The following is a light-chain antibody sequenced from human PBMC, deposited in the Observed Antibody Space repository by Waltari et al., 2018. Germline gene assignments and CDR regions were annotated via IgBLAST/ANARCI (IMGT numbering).Light chain of an antibody. CDR2: GAS. J-gene: IGKJ1*01. CDR1: QRLSSSH. Sequence: EIALTQSPATLSLSPDERATLSCRASQRLSSSHLAWYRHKRGQAPRLLISGASTRAKGIPDRFSASGSGTDFTLTVSRLEPEDFAVYYCQQFGSSPWTFGQGTTVEI. V-gene: IGKV3-20*01. CDR3: QQFGSSPWT.